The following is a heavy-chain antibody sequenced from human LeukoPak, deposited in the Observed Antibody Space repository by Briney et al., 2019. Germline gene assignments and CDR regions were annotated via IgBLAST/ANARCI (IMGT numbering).Heavy chain of an antibody. J-gene: IGHJ6*03. V-gene: IGHV4-61*02. CDR2: IYTSGST. Sequence: SETLSLTCTVSGGSISSGSYYWSWIRQPAGKGLEWIGRIYTSGSTNYNPSLKSRVTISVDTSKNQFSLKLSSVTAADTAVYYCATAQAGSSWEGNYHYYMDVWGKGTTVTVSS. CDR3: ATAQAGSSWEGNYHYYMDV. CDR1: GGSISSGSYY. D-gene: IGHD6-13*01.